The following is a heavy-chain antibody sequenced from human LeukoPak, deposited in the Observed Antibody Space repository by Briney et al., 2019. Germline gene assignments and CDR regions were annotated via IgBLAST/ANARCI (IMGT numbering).Heavy chain of an antibody. Sequence: ASVKVSCKAYGYTFTSYGISWVRQAPGQGLEWMGWISAYNGNTNYAQKLQGRVTMTTDTSTSTAYMELRSLRSDDTAVYYCARDLKDIVVVPAADNWFDPWGQGTLVTVSS. CDR2: ISAYNGNT. V-gene: IGHV1-18*01. D-gene: IGHD2-2*01. CDR3: ARDLKDIVVVPAADNWFDP. CDR1: GYTFTSYG. J-gene: IGHJ5*02.